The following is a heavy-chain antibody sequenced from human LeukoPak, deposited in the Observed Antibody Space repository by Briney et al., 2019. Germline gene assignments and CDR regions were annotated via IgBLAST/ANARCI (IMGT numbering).Heavy chain of an antibody. V-gene: IGHV3-23*01. CDR1: GYTFTCCA. D-gene: IGHD6-25*01. CDR3: AKHLRGAADF. CDR2: ISGSGDST. Sequence: GGSLRLSCAASGYTFTCCAMSWVRQAPGKGLEWVSAISGSGDSTYYADSVKGRFTMSRDNSKNTLYLQMNSLRAEDTAVYFCAKHLRGAADFWGQGTLVTVSS. J-gene: IGHJ4*02.